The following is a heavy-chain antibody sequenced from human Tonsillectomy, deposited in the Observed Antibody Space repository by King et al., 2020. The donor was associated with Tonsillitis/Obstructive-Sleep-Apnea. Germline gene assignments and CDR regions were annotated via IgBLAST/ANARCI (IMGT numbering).Heavy chain of an antibody. J-gene: IGHJ6*04. CDR1: GFNFSGYW. CDR2: IKQEGSEK. Sequence: VQLVESGGGLVLPGGSLRLSCAASGFNFSGYWMTWVRQVPGKRLEWVANIKQEGSEKNYVDPVKGRFTISRDNARKSLYLQMNSLRVEDTGVYYCVSNLDVWGKGTTVTVSS. D-gene: IGHD1-20*01. CDR3: VSNLDV. V-gene: IGHV3-7*02.